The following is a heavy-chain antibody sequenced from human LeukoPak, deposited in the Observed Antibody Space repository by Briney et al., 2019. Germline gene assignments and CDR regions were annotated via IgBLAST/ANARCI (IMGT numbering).Heavy chain of an antibody. CDR1: GFTFSSYG. Sequence: SGGSLRLSCAASGFTFSSYGMHWVRQAPGKGLEWVAFIRYDGSNKYYADSVKGRFTISRDNSKNTLYLQMNSLRAEDTAVYYCAKDPRKYSSGWYHFDYWGQGTLVTVSS. CDR3: AKDPRKYSSGWYHFDY. CDR2: IRYDGSNK. V-gene: IGHV3-30*02. J-gene: IGHJ4*02. D-gene: IGHD6-19*01.